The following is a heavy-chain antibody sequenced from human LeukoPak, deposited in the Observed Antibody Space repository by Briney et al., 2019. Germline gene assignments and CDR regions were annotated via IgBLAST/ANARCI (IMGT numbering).Heavy chain of an antibody. CDR2: ITWNSGSI. D-gene: IGHD6-13*01. J-gene: IGHJ6*03. CDR3: ARDQGYSSSWYILDYYYYYMDV. CDR1: GFTFDDYA. Sequence: GGTLRLSCAASGFTFDDYAMHWVRQAPGKGLEWVSGITWNSGSIAYADSVKGRFTISRDNAKNSLYLQMNSLRAEDTAVYYCARDQGYSSSWYILDYYYYYMDVWGKGTTVTVSS. V-gene: IGHV3-9*01.